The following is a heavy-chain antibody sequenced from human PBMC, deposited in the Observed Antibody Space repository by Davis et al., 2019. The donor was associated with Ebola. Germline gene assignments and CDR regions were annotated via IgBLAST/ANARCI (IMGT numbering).Heavy chain of an antibody. D-gene: IGHD3-16*01. CDR2: ISVGGSNK. CDR3: ARERHLMEGLPTATPDY. Sequence: PGGSLSLSCAASGFTFSSYALHWVRQTPGKGLEWLTVISVGGSNKLYADSVKGRFSVSRDDSKNTFYLQMNSLRPEDTAVYYCARERHLMEGLPTATPDYWGQGTLVTVSS. V-gene: IGHV3-30*07. CDR1: GFTFSSYA. J-gene: IGHJ4*02.